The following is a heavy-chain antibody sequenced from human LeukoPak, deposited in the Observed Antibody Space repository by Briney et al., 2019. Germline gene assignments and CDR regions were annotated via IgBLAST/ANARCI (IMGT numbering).Heavy chain of an antibody. V-gene: IGHV3-30-3*01. CDR1: GFTFSSSA. Sequence: GGSLRLSCAASGFTFSSSAMHWVRQAPGKGLEWVAVISYDGSNKYYAGSVKGRFTISRDNSKNTLSLQMNSLRAEDTAMYYCARHEQANWGHSGMDVWGQGTTVTVSS. CDR3: ARHEQANWGHSGMDV. J-gene: IGHJ6*02. D-gene: IGHD3-16*01. CDR2: ISYDGSNK.